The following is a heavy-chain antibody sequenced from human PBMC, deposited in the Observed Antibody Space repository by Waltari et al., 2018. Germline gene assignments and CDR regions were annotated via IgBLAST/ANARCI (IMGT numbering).Heavy chain of an antibody. D-gene: IGHD2-15*01. CDR3: ARRGRLSSYFFDY. Sequence: QLHLQESGPGLLQPSETLSLTCAVSGYSISGGDFWGWIRQPPGKGLEWIGSIYPGGDTYFNPSLKSRVTISVDKSKNQYSLNLRSMTAADTAVYYCARRGRLSSYFFDYWGQGTLVTVSS. J-gene: IGHJ4*02. CDR2: IYPGGDT. CDR1: GYSISGGDF. V-gene: IGHV4-38-2*01.